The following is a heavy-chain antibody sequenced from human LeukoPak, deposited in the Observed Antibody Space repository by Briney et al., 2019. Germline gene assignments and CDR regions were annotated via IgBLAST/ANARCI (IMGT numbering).Heavy chain of an antibody. J-gene: IGHJ4*02. D-gene: IGHD2-2*01. CDR2: IHYSGST. CDR1: GGYISSEY. CDR3: ATLRGSSSAVLDN. Sequence: SETLSLTCIVSGGYISSEYWSWIRQSPGKGLEWIGYIHYSGSTNYNPSLKSRVTISIDTSKTQFSLRLSSVTAADTAVYYCATLRGSSSAVLDNWGQGTLVIVSS. V-gene: IGHV4-59*08.